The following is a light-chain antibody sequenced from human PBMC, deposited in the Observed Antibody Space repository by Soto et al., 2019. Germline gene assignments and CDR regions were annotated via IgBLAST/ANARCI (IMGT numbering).Light chain of an antibody. Sequence: EIVMTQSPATLSVSPGERATLSCRASQSVSSNLACYQQKPGQAPRLLIYGASTSATGIPARFIGSGSGTEFTLTISSLQSEDFAVYYCQQYNNWPPWTFGQGTKVEIK. CDR1: QSVSSN. V-gene: IGKV3-15*01. CDR3: QQYNNWPPWT. CDR2: GAS. J-gene: IGKJ1*01.